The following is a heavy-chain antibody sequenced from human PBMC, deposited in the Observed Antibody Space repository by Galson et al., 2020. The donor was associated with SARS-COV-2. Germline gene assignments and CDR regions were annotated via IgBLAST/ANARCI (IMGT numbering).Heavy chain of an antibody. V-gene: IGHV4-30-2*01. CDR1: GGSISSGGYS. CDR2: IYHSGST. Sequence: SQTLSLTCAVSGGSISSGGYSWSWIRQPPGKGLEWIGYIYHSGSTYYNPSLKSRVTISVDRSKNQFSLKLSSVTAADTAVYYCARVASADSSGYYVWAVDYWGQGTLVTVSS. CDR3: ARVASADSSGYYVWAVDY. J-gene: IGHJ4*02. D-gene: IGHD3-22*01.